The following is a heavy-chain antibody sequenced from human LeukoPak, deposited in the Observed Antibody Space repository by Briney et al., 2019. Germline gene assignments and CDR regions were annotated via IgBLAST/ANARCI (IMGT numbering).Heavy chain of an antibody. CDR3: ARVMATAERFFDY. CDR2: IYYSGST. Sequence: PSETLSLTCTVSGGSISSYYWSWIRQPPGKGLEWIGYIYYSGSTIYNPSLKSRVTISVDTSKNQFSLKLSSVTAADTAVYYCARVMATAERFFDYWGQGTLVTVSS. V-gene: IGHV4-59*08. J-gene: IGHJ4*02. CDR1: GGSISSYY. D-gene: IGHD5-24*01.